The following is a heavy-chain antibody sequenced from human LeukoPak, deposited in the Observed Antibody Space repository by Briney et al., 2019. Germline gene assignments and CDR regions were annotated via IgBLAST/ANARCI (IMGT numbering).Heavy chain of an antibody. CDR3: TGQPNYGDYPN. CDR2: IRNKANSYAT. D-gene: IGHD4-17*01. CDR1: GFTFSGST. V-gene: IGHV3-73*01. J-gene: IGHJ4*02. Sequence: GGSLRLSCAASGFTFSGSTMHWVRQASGNGLEWVGRIRNKANSYATAYTESVKGRFTISRDDSKNTAYLQMNSLKTEDTAVYYCTGQPNYGDYPNWGQGTLVTVSS.